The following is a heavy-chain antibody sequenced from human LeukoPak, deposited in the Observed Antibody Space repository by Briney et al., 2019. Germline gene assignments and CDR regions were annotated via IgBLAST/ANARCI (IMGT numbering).Heavy chain of an antibody. D-gene: IGHD2-2*02. CDR2: ISAYNGNT. J-gene: IGHJ5*02. CDR1: GYTFTSYG. CDR3: ARGLVPAAICWWFDR. V-gene: IGHV1-18*01. Sequence: ASVKVSCKASGYTFTSYGISWVRQAPGQGLEWMGWISAYNGNTNYAQKLQGRVTMTTDISTSTAYMELRSLRSDDTAVYYCARGLVPAAICWWFDRWGQGTLVTVSS.